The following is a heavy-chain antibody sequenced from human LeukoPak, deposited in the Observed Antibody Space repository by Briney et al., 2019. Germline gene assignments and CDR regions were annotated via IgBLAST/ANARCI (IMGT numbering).Heavy chain of an antibody. CDR1: GFTFSSYW. D-gene: IGHD5-18*01. Sequence: GGSLRLSCAASGFTFSSYWMHWVRQAPGKGLVWVARINSDGSNTTYADSVKGRFTISRDNAKNTLYLQMNSLKIEDTAVYYCARVGYSYGYLDYWGQGTLVTVSS. J-gene: IGHJ4*02. CDR2: INSDGSNT. CDR3: ARVGYSYGYLDY. V-gene: IGHV3-74*01.